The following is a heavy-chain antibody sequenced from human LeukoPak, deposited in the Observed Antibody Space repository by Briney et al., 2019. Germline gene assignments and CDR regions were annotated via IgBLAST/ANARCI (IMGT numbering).Heavy chain of an antibody. CDR3: ARDQVALNS. Sequence: SQTLSLTCAISGDSVSSNSATWNWLRQSPSRGLEWLGRTYYRSKWSHDYAVSVKSRIIINPDTSRNQFSLQLNSATPEDTAVYYCARDQVALNSWGHGTLVTVSS. J-gene: IGHJ4*01. V-gene: IGHV6-1*01. D-gene: IGHD5-12*01. CDR1: GDSVSSNSAT. CDR2: TYYRSKWSH.